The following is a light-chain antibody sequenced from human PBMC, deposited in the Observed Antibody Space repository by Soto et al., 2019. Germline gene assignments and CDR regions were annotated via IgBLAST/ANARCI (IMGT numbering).Light chain of an antibody. Sequence: EIVLTQSPGTLSLSPGERATLSCRASQSISSSFLAWYQQKPGQAPRLLIYGASSRATGIPDRFSGSGSGTDFTLTISRLETEDFAVFYCQQYYSSPWTFGQGTKVDIK. CDR2: GAS. CDR1: QSISSSF. J-gene: IGKJ1*01. CDR3: QQYYSSPWT. V-gene: IGKV3-20*01.